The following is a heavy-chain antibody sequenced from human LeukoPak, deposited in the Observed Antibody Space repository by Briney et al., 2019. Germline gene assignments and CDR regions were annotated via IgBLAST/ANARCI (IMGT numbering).Heavy chain of an antibody. CDR1: GCTFSSHA. D-gene: IGHD2-2*01. J-gene: IGHJ4*02. Sequence: ASVKVSCQASGCTFSSHAISWVRQAPGKGLEWVSAISGRGGSTYYADSVKGRFTISRDNSKNTLYLQMNSLRAEDTAVYYCAKTPSNSPTFDYWGQGTLVTVSS. CDR2: ISGRGGST. V-gene: IGHV3-23*01. CDR3: AKTPSNSPTFDY.